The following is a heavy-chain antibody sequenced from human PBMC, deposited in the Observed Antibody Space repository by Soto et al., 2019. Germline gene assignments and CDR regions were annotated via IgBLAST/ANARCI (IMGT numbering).Heavy chain of an antibody. CDR2: IIPIFDTA. CDR1: GGTFSSYG. V-gene: IGHV1-69*12. D-gene: IGHD2-2*01. J-gene: IGHJ6*02. Sequence: QVQLVQSGAAVKKPGSSVKVSCKASGGTFSSYGISWVRQAPGQGLEWMGGIIPIFDTANYAQKFQGRVTFTADESTSTAYMELSSLRSEDTAVYYCARHDCISSSCYYYYYYGLDVWGLGTTVTVSS. CDR3: ARHDCISSSCYYYYYYGLDV.